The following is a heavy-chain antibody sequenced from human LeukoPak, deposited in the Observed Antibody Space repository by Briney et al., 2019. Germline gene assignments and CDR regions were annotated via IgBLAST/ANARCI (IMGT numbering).Heavy chain of an antibody. V-gene: IGHV1-24*01. D-gene: IGHD3-3*01. CDR1: GYTLNELS. Sequence: ASVKVSCKVSGYTLNELSIHWVRQAAGKGLEWMGGFDPEYGETVYVQKFQGRVTMAEDTSTDTAYMELSSLRSEDTAVYYCAPLDFWVPSTWGQGTLVTVSS. CDR3: APLDFWVPST. J-gene: IGHJ5*02. CDR2: FDPEYGET.